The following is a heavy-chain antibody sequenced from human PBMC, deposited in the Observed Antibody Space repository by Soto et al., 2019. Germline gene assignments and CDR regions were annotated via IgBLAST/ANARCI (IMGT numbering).Heavy chain of an antibody. CDR2: LYWDDDK. CDR3: SRTSVNWGSRGLVDY. Sequence: QITLKESGPTLVKPTQTLTLTCTFSGFSLSTSGVGVGWIRQPPGKALEWLAFLYWDDDKRYSPSLKSRLTTPRATSKNQVHLTRPNMHPVDTATYYCSRTSVNWGSRGLVDYWGQGTLVTVAS. CDR1: GFSLSTSGVG. J-gene: IGHJ4*02. D-gene: IGHD7-27*01. V-gene: IGHV2-5*02.